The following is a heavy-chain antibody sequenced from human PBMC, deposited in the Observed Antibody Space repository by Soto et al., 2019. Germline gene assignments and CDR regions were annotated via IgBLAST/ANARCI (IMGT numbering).Heavy chain of an antibody. CDR3: AKDGCSSTSCDDPFDY. CDR2: ISYDGSNK. D-gene: IGHD2-2*01. CDR1: GFTFSSYG. Sequence: GGSLRLSCAASGFTFSSYGMHWVRQAPGKGLEWVAVISYDGSNKYYADSVKGRFTISRDNSKNTLYLQMNSLRAEDTAVYYCAKDGCSSTSCDDPFDYWGQGTLVTVSS. V-gene: IGHV3-30*18. J-gene: IGHJ4*02.